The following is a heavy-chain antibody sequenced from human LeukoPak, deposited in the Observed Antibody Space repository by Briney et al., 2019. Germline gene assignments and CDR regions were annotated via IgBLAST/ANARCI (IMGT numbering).Heavy chain of an antibody. CDR1: GGTFSNYA. V-gene: IGHV1-69*05. CDR3: ARDHRYYYDSSGYYDYNWFDP. J-gene: IGHJ5*02. D-gene: IGHD3-22*01. CDR2: IIPIFGTA. Sequence: SVKVSCKASGGTFSNYAISWVRQAPGQGLEWMGRIIPIFGTANYAQKFQGRVTITTDESTSTAYMELSSLRSEDTAVYYCARDHRYYYDSSGYYDYNWFDPWGQGTLVTVSS.